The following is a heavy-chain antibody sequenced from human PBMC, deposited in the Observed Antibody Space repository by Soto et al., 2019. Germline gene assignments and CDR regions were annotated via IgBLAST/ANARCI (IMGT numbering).Heavy chain of an antibody. CDR2: IIHSGTS. D-gene: IGHD3-3*01. J-gene: IGHJ4*02. V-gene: IGHV4-59*02. CDR1: GGSVDKSY. CDR3: ASDRRGFAYIAS. Sequence: SETLSLTCTVSGGSVDKSYCSWMRQSPGKGMEWIGYIIHSGTSKYNPSLNSRVTMSLDTSKNQVSLRLTSVTAADTAIYFCASDRRGFAYIASWALGPLVPSPQ.